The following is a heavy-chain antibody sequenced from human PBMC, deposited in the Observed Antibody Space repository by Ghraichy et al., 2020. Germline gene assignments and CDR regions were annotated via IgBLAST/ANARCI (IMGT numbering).Heavy chain of an antibody. V-gene: IGHV3-23*01. J-gene: IGHJ4*02. CDR1: GFTFSSYA. D-gene: IGHD6-13*01. CDR3: AKGKGSSSWYAN. Sequence: GGSLRLSCAASGFTFSSYAMSWVRQAPGKGLEWVSAISGSGGSTYYADSVKGRFIISRDNSKNTLYLQMNSLRAEDTAVYYCAKGKGSSSWYANWGQGTLVTVSS. CDR2: ISGSGGST.